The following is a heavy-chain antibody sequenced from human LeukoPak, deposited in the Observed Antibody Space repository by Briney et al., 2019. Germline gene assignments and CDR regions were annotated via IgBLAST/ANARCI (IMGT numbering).Heavy chain of an antibody. D-gene: IGHD6-19*01. CDR2: INAGNGNT. Sequence: ASVKVSCKASGYIFTIYAVHWVRQAPGQRLEWMGWINAGNGNTKYSQKFQGRVTISRGASASTVYMELSSLQSEDTAVYYCARVGSSGWHFDYWGQGTLVTVSS. V-gene: IGHV1-3*01. J-gene: IGHJ4*02. CDR3: ARVGSSGWHFDY. CDR1: GYIFTIYA.